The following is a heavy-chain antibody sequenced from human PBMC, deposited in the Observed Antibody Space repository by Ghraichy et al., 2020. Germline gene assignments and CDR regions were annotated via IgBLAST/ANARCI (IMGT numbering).Heavy chain of an antibody. CDR2: IHYGGNT. CDR3: ARRFAGSGSYSIFDS. CDR1: GASIISGDHY. D-gene: IGHD3-10*01. V-gene: IGHV4-30-4*01. Sequence: SETLSLTCTVSGASIISGDHYWSWIRQPPGKGLEWIGYIHYGGNTFYSPSLKSRVTISVDTSKRQFSLRLSSVTAADTALYYCARRFAGSGSYSIFDSWGQGTLVSVSS. J-gene: IGHJ5*01.